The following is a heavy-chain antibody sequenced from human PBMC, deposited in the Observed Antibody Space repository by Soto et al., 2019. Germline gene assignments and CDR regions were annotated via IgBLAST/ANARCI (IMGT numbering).Heavy chain of an antibody. Sequence: GGSLRLSCAASGFTFSNAWMSWVRQAPGKGLEWVGRIKSKTDGGTTDYAAPVKGRFTISRDDSKNTLYLQMNSLKTEDTAVYYCTPQRGYSYGYNYWGQGTLVTVS. CDR3: TPQRGYSYGYNY. D-gene: IGHD5-18*01. CDR2: IKSKTDGGTT. J-gene: IGHJ4*02. CDR1: GFTFSNAW. V-gene: IGHV3-15*01.